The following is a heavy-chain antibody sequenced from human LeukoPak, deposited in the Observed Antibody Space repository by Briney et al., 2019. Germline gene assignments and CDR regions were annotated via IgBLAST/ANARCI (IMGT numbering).Heavy chain of an antibody. CDR3: ARPRGVRQLHDAFDI. CDR2: SYIRDSDT. V-gene: IGHV5-51*01. D-gene: IGHD1-1*01. J-gene: IGHJ3*02. Sequence: GESLKISCKGSGYSFTSYWIGWVRQMPGKGLEGMGISYIRDSDTKYSTSFQGQVTLSAHKSISTDYLQWSSMKASDTAMYYCARPRGVRQLHDAFDIWGQGTMVTVSS. CDR1: GYSFTSYW.